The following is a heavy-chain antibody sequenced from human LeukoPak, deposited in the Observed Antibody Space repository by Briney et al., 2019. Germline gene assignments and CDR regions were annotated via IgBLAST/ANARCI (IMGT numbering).Heavy chain of an antibody. CDR2: ISGSGGST. CDR3: AKPVSRYYYDSSGYHFDY. D-gene: IGHD3-22*01. V-gene: IGHV3-23*01. J-gene: IGHJ4*02. Sequence: PGGSLRLSCAASGFTFSSYGMSWVRQAPGKGLEWVSAISGSGGSTYYADSVKGRFTISRDNSKNTLYLQMNSLRAEDTAVYYCAKPVSRYYYDSSGYHFDYWGQGTLVTVSS. CDR1: GFTFSSYG.